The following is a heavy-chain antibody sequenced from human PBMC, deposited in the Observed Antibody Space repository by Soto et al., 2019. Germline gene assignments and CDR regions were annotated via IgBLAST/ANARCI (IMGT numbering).Heavy chain of an antibody. Sequence: GGSLRLSCAASGFTFSSYGIHWVRQAPGKALEWVAVISYDGNNIYYGDSVQGRFTISRDNSKNTIYLQMNSLRAEDTAVYYCAKDVGYCTNGVCLYNWFDPWGQGTLVTVSS. CDR3: AKDVGYCTNGVCLYNWFDP. CDR2: ISYDGNNI. J-gene: IGHJ5*02. CDR1: GFTFSSYG. D-gene: IGHD2-8*01. V-gene: IGHV3-30*18.